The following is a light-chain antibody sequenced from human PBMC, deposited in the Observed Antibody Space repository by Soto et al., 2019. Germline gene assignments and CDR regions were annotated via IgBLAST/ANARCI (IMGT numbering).Light chain of an antibody. CDR2: QVS. J-gene: IGLJ3*02. V-gene: IGLV2-14*01. Sequence: QSALTQPASVSGSPGQSITISCTGTSSDVGGYYYVSWYQHHPGKAPKLMIYQVSNRPSGISNRFSGSKSGNTASLTISGLQAEDEADYYCSSYTTTSTLGVFGGGTKLTVL. CDR1: SSDVGGYYY. CDR3: SSYTTTSTLGV.